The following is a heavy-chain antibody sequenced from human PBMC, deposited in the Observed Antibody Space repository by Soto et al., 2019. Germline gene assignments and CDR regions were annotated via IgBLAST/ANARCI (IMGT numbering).Heavy chain of an antibody. D-gene: IGHD3-22*01. CDR3: GSSHDSSGYYYV. CDR1: GGSFSGYY. CDR2: IHHSGST. Sequence: PSETLSLTCAVYGGSFSGYYWSWVRQPPGKGLEWIGEIHHSGSTKYNPSLKSRVTISVDKSKNQFSLNLSSVTAADTAVYYCGSSHDSSGYYYVGGQGTLVTVSS. V-gene: IGHV4-34*01. J-gene: IGHJ4*02.